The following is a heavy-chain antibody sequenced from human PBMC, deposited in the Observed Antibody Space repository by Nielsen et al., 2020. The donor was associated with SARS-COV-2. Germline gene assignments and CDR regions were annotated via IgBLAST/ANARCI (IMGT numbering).Heavy chain of an antibody. V-gene: IGHV4-61*08. CDR1: GGSISGGDNY. CDR3: ATDRGAPSYSMDV. J-gene: IGHJ6*03. CDR2: IYNSGIT. D-gene: IGHD1-26*01. Sequence: SETLSLTCTVSGGSISGGDNYWTWIRQPPGKGLEWIGYIYNSGITNYNPSLKSRVTISLDTSRNQFSLNLTSVTAADTAVYYCATDRGAPSYSMDVWGKGTTVTVSS.